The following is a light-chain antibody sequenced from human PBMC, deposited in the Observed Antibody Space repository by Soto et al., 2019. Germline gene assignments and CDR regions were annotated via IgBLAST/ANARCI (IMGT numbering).Light chain of an antibody. Sequence: QSVLTQPPSVPGAPGQTVTISCTGSGSNIGAGYGVQWYQQLPGTAPRLLIYGSDDRPSGVPDRLSASVSGNSASLAITGLQTEDEAAYYCQSYDSNLSEVFGPGTKVTVL. V-gene: IGLV1-40*01. CDR2: GSD. CDR1: GSNIGAGYG. J-gene: IGLJ1*01. CDR3: QSYDSNLSEV.